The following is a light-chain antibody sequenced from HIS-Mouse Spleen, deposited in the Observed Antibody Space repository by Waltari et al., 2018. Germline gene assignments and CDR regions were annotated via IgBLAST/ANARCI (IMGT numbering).Light chain of an antibody. CDR3: CSYAGSSRV. CDR2: EGS. V-gene: IGLV2-23*01. J-gene: IGLJ1*01. Sequence: QSALTQPASVSGSPGQSITISCTGTSSDVGSYHLVSWYQQHPGKAPKLMIYEGSKRPSGVSNRFSGSKSGNTASLTISGLQAEDEADYYCCSYAGSSRVFGTGTKVTVL. CDR1: SSDVGSYHL.